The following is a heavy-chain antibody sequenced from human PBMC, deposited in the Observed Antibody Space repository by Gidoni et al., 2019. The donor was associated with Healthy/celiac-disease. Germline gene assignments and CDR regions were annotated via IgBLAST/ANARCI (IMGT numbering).Heavy chain of an antibody. CDR1: GYTFTSYA. CDR3: ARDRGYCSGGSCYGLDAFDI. J-gene: IGHJ3*02. Sequence: QVQLVQSGAEVKKPGASVKVSCKASGYTFTSYAMHWVCQAPGQRLEWMGWINAGNGNTKYSQKFQGRVTITRDTSASTAYMELSSLRSEDTAVYYCARDRGYCSGGSCYGLDAFDIWGQGTMVTVSS. D-gene: IGHD2-15*01. CDR2: INAGNGNT. V-gene: IGHV1-3*01.